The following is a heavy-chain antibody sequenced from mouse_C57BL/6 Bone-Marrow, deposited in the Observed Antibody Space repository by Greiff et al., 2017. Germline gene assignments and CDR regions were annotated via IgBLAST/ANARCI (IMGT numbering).Heavy chain of an antibody. CDR2: IDPSDSYN. CDR1: GYTFTSYW. D-gene: IGHD2-3*01. CDR3: AMMGWSFDY. V-gene: IGHV1-50*01. Sequence: VQLQQPGAELVKPGASVKLSCKASGYTFTSYWMQWVKQRPGQGLEWIGEIDPSDSYNKYNQKVKGKATLTVDTSSSTAYMQLSSLTSEDSAVYYCAMMGWSFDYWGQGTTLTVSS. J-gene: IGHJ2*01.